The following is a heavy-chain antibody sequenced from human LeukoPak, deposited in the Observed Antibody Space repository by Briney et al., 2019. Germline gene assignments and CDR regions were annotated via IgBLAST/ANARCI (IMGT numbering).Heavy chain of an antibody. Sequence: SETLSLTCTVSGGSVSSGSYYWSWIRQPPGKGLEWIGYIYYSGSTFYNPSLKSRVTISVDTSKNQLSLKLNSVTAADTAVYYCARILDAYTSFDYWGQGTLVTVST. J-gene: IGHJ4*02. CDR1: GGSVSSGSYY. V-gene: IGHV4-61*01. CDR2: IYYSGST. D-gene: IGHD5-24*01. CDR3: ARILDAYTSFDY.